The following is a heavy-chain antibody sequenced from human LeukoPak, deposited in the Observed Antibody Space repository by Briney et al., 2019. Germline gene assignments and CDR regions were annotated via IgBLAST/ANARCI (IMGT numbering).Heavy chain of an antibody. CDR1: GFTFSSYW. J-gene: IGHJ5*02. CDR2: IKQDGSEK. D-gene: IGHD6-13*01. Sequence: PGGSLRLSCAASGFTFSSYWMSWVRQAPGKGLEWVANIKQDGSEKYYVDSVKGRFTISRDNAKNSLYLQMNSLRAEDTAVYYCARAVYGSSWYPNWFDPWGQGTLVTVSS. CDR3: ARAVYGSSWYPNWFDP. V-gene: IGHV3-7*01.